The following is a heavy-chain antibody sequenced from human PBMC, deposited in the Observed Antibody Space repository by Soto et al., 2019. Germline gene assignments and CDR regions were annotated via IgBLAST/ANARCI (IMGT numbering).Heavy chain of an antibody. J-gene: IGHJ5*02. V-gene: IGHV1-18*01. CDR3: ARDRRYDILTGPSGGFDP. Sequence: QVQLVQSGAEVKKPGASVKVSCKASGYTFTSYGISWVRQAPGQGLEWMGWISAYNGNTNYAQKLQGRVTMTTDTSTSKAYMELRSVRSDDTAVYYCARDRRYDILTGPSGGFDPWGQGTLVTVSS. CDR1: GYTFTSYG. CDR2: ISAYNGNT. D-gene: IGHD3-9*01.